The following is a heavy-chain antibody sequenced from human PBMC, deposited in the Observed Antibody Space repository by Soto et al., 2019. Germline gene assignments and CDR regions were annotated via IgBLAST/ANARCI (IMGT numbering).Heavy chain of an antibody. CDR3: AREVVVVVAATNHDTFDI. V-gene: IGHV4-34*01. CDR1: GGSFNTYY. CDR2: INHSGST. Sequence: PSETLSLTCAVYGGSFNTYYWRWTWIRQPPGKGLEWIGEINHSGSTNYNPSLKSRVTISVDTSENRFSLKLNSVTAADTAVYYCAREVVVVVAATNHDTFDIWGQGTMVTVSS. D-gene: IGHD2-15*01. J-gene: IGHJ3*02.